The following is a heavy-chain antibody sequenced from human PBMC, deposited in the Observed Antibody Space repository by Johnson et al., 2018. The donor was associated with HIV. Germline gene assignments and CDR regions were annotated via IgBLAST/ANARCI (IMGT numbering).Heavy chain of an antibody. J-gene: IGHJ3*02. CDR2: ISYDGSNK. CDR3: ARFDAGWQWQGLDI. Sequence: QVQLVESGGGLVKPGGSLRLSCAASGFTFSSYGMHWVRQAPGKGLEWVAVISYDGSNKYYADYVKGRFTISRDNSKNTLYLQMNSLRAEDTALYYCARFDAGWQWQGLDIWGQGTMVTVSS. D-gene: IGHD6-19*01. V-gene: IGHV3-30*03. CDR1: GFTFSSYG.